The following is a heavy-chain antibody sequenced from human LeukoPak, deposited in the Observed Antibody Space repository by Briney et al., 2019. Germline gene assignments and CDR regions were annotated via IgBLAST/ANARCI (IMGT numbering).Heavy chain of an antibody. J-gene: IGHJ4*02. CDR1: GFTFSDHY. CDR3: ASGVTGTTDY. Sequence: GGSLRLSCAASGFTFSDHYMDWVRQAPGEGLEWVGRSRDKANSYTTEYAASVKGRFTISRDDSKNSLYLQMNSLKTEDTAVYYCASGVTGTTDYWGQGTLVTVSS. D-gene: IGHD1-7*01. CDR2: SRDKANSYTT. V-gene: IGHV3-72*01.